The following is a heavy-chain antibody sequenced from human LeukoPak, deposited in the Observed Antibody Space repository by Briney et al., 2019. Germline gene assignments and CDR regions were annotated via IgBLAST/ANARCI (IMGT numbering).Heavy chain of an antibody. CDR2: ISGSGGNT. V-gene: IGHV3-23*01. CDR3: AKGLGVLGSYGSNIDY. Sequence: AGGSLRLSCAASGFTFSSNAMTWVRQAPGKGLEWVSGISGSGGNTYYADSVKGRFTISRDNSKNTLYLQMNSLRAEDTAVYYCAKGLGVLGSYGSNIDYWGQGTLVTVSS. J-gene: IGHJ4*02. D-gene: IGHD5-18*01. CDR1: GFTFSSNA.